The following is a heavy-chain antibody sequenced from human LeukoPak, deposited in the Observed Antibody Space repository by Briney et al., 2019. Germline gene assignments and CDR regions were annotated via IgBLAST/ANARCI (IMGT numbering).Heavy chain of an antibody. CDR2: MNPNSGNT. Sequence: ASVKVSCKASGYTFTSYDINWVRQATGQGLEWMGWMNPNSGNTGYAQKFQGRVTMTRNTSISTAYTELSSLRSEDTAVYYCARGRSCSGGSCRLYYFDYWGQGTLVTVSS. CDR1: GYTFTSYD. CDR3: ARGRSCSGGSCRLYYFDY. V-gene: IGHV1-8*01. J-gene: IGHJ4*02. D-gene: IGHD2-15*01.